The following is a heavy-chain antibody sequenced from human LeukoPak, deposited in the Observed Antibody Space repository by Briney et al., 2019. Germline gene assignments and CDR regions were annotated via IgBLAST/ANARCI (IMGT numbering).Heavy chain of an antibody. J-gene: IGHJ4*02. CDR2: IYYSGST. V-gene: IGHV4-31*03. CDR1: GGSISSDGYY. Sequence: SQTLSLTCTVSGGSISSDGYYWSWIRQHPGKGLEWIGYIYYSGSTYYNPSLKSRVTISVDTSKNQFSLKLSSVTAADTAVYYCARGDYYDCSEILAPDYWGQGTLVTVSS. D-gene: IGHD3-22*01. CDR3: ARGDYYDCSEILAPDY.